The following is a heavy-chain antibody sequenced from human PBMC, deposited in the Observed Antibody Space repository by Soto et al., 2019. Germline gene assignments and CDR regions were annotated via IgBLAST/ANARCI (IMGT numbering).Heavy chain of an antibody. D-gene: IGHD3-10*01. J-gene: IGHJ6*02. CDR2: INPNSGGT. CDR3: ARDLGFGELLGANYYYYYGMDV. Sequence: ASVKVSCKASGYTFTGYYMHWVRQAPGQGLEWMGWINPNSGGTNYAQKFQGWVTMTRDTSISTAYMELSRLRSDDTAVYYCARDLGFGELLGANYYYYYGMDVWGQGTTVTVSS. CDR1: GYTFTGYY. V-gene: IGHV1-2*04.